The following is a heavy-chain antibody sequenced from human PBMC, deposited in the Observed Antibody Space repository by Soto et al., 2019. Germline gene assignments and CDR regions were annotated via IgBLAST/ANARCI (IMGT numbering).Heavy chain of an antibody. V-gene: IGHV4-59*08. D-gene: IGHD2-2*01. CDR3: ARRGIVVVPAAMGRSDYYYYYMDV. J-gene: IGHJ6*03. Sequence: SETLSLTCTVSGGSISSYYWSWIRQPPGKGLEWIGYIYYSGSTNYNPSLKSRVTIAVDTSNNKSSLTLSSVTAADTAVYYWARRGIVVVPAAMGRSDYYYYYMDVWGKGTTVTVSS. CDR1: GGSISSYY. CDR2: IYYSGST.